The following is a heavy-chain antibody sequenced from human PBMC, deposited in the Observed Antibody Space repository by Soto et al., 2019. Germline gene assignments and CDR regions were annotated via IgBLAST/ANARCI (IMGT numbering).Heavy chain of an antibody. Sequence: QVQLVQSGAEVKKPGSSVKVSCKASGGTFSSYGITWVRQAPGQGLEWMGGIIPIFGTANYAQKFQGRVTITADESLTTAYMELSSLRSEDTAVYYCARDFPSSSSDPWGQGTLVNVSS. V-gene: IGHV1-69*01. CDR2: IIPIFGTA. J-gene: IGHJ5*02. CDR1: GGTFSSYG. CDR3: ARDFPSSSSDP.